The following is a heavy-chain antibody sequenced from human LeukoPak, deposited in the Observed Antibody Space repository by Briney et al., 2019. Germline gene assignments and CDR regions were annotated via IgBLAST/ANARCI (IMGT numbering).Heavy chain of an antibody. CDR3: AKSRFSCIGNNCYSPDY. Sequence: GRSLRLSCAASGLPFSSYAMHWVRQAPGKGLEWVALISYDGSNEHYADSVEGRFTISRDNSKNTLYLQVNSLRPEDTAVYYCAKSRFSCIGNNCYSPDYWGQGTLVTVSS. CDR2: ISYDGSNE. D-gene: IGHD2-15*01. CDR1: GLPFSSYA. J-gene: IGHJ4*02. V-gene: IGHV3-30*18.